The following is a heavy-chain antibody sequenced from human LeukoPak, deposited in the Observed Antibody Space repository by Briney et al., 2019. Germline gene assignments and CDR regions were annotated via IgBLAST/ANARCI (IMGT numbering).Heavy chain of an antibody. V-gene: IGHV4-34*01. CDR3: ARGRQDYYGSGSYYFPYYYYGMDV. Sequence: PSETLSLTCAVYGGSFSGYYWSWIRQPPGKGLEWIGEINHSGSTNYNPSLKSRVTISVDTSKNQFSLKLSSVTAADTAVYYCARGRQDYYGSGSYYFPYYYYGMDVWGQGTTVTVSS. D-gene: IGHD3-10*01. CDR2: INHSGST. CDR1: GGSFSGYY. J-gene: IGHJ6*02.